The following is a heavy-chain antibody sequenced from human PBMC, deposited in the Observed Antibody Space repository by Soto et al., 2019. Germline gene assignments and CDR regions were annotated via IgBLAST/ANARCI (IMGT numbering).Heavy chain of an antibody. Sequence: GGSLRLSCAASGVTFSSYGMHWVRQAPGKGLEWVAVIWYDGSNKYYADSVKGRFTISGDNSKNTLYLQMNSLRAEDTAVYYCAREVRWLQIGYYYCGMDVWGQGTTVTVSS. D-gene: IGHD5-12*01. CDR3: AREVRWLQIGYYYCGMDV. CDR2: IWYDGSNK. V-gene: IGHV3-33*01. CDR1: GVTFSSYG. J-gene: IGHJ6*02.